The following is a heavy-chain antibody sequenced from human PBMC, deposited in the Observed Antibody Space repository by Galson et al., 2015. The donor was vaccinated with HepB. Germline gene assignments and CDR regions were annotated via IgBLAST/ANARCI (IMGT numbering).Heavy chain of an antibody. CDR1: GYTLTELS. Sequence: SVKVSCKVSGYTLTELSMHWVRQAPGKGLERMGGFDPEDGETIYAQKFQGRVTMTEDTSTDTAYMELNSLRAEDTAVYYCTRDEAGLRANRGADAFDIWGQGTMVTVSS. V-gene: IGHV1-24*01. CDR2: FDPEDGET. D-gene: IGHD3-10*01. J-gene: IGHJ3*02. CDR3: TRDEAGLRANRGADAFDI.